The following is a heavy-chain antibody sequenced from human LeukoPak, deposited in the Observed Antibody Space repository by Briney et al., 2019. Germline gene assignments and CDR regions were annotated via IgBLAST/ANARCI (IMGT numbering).Heavy chain of an antibody. Sequence: SETLSLTCTVSGGSISSSSYYWGWIRQPPGKGLEWIGSIYYSGSTYYNPSLKSRVTISVDASKNQFSLKLSSVTAADTAVYYCARLDYGGKLNDYWGQGTLVTVSS. J-gene: IGHJ4*02. V-gene: IGHV4-39*07. D-gene: IGHD4-23*01. CDR2: IYYSGST. CDR1: GGSISSSSYY. CDR3: ARLDYGGKLNDY.